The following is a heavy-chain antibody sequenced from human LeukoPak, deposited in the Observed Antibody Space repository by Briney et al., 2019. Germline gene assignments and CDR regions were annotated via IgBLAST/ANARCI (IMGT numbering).Heavy chain of an antibody. CDR2: ISRNGGST. J-gene: IGHJ4*02. V-gene: IGHV3-64*01. CDR1: GFTFSSYG. Sequence: GGSLRLSCAASGFTFSSYGMHWVRQAPGKGLEYVSVISRNGGSTYYANSVKGRFTISRDNSKNMLYLQMGSLRAEDMAVYYCARDACSSTRCYALDHWGQGTLVTVSS. CDR3: ARDACSSTRCYALDH. D-gene: IGHD2-2*01.